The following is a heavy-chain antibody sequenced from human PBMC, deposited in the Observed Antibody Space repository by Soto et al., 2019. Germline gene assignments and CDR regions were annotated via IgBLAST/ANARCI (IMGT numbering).Heavy chain of an antibody. CDR3: AKDAGGDFDY. J-gene: IGHJ4*02. CDR1: GFTFSSYV. CDR2: ISGSGGST. D-gene: IGHD3-10*01. Sequence: EVQLLESGGGLVQPGGSLRLSCAASGFTFSSYVMSWVRQAPGKGLEWVSAISGSGGSTYHADSVKGRFTIPRDNSKNPLDQQRNSLRAEDTAVYYCAKDAGGDFDYWGQGTLVTVSS. V-gene: IGHV3-23*01.